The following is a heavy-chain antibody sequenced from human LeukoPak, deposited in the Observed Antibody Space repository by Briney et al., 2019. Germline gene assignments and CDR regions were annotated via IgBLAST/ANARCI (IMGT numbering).Heavy chain of an antibody. CDR2: ISWNSGSI. Sequence: PGRSLRLSCAASGFTFDDYAMHWVRQAPGKGLEWVSGISWNSGSIGYADSVKGRFTISRDNAKNSLYLQMNSLRAEDTAVYYCARDQGYYLYYFDYWGQGTLVTVSS. CDR3: ARDQGYYLYYFDY. CDR1: GFTFDDYA. J-gene: IGHJ4*02. V-gene: IGHV3-9*01. D-gene: IGHD1-26*01.